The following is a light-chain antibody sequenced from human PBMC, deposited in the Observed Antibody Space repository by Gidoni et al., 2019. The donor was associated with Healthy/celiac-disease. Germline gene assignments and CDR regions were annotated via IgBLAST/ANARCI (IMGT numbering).Light chain of an antibody. CDR3: SSYAGSNNLGV. J-gene: IGLJ1*01. Sequence: QSALTTPPSASGSAGQSVTISCTGPSSDVGGYNYVSWYQQPPGQAPTLMIYEVSKRPSVVPDLFSGSNPCNTASLTVSGLQAEYEADYYCSSYAGSNNLGVFGTGTKVTVL. V-gene: IGLV2-8*01. CDR2: EVS. CDR1: SSDVGGYNY.